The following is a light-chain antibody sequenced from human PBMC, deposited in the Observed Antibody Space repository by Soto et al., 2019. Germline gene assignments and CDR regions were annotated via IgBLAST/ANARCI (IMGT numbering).Light chain of an antibody. Sequence: EILITQSPVTLSVSPGERATLSCRASQSVTNSYLAWYQQKPGQAPRLLIFGASTREAGIPARFSGSGAGTDCTRTISRLEPEDVEVYYCQQYGASTWTFGQGTQVDIK. CDR2: GAS. J-gene: IGKJ1*01. V-gene: IGKV3-20*01. CDR3: QQYGASTWT. CDR1: QSVTNSY.